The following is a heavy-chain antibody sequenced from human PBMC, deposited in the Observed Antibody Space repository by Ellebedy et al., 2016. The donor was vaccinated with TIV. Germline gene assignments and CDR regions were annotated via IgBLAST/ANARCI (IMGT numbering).Heavy chain of an antibody. CDR2: INPSGGSA. D-gene: IGHD2-15*01. Sequence: ASVKVSCKASGYSFTSYSMHWVRQPPGQGLEWMGIINPSGGSASYAQKLQGRVTMTRDTSPSTVYMVLSSLRSEDTAVYYCARDRGYCSGGSCYYYYGMDVWGQGTTVTVSS. CDR1: GYSFTSYS. V-gene: IGHV1-46*04. CDR3: ARDRGYCSGGSCYYYYGMDV. J-gene: IGHJ6*02.